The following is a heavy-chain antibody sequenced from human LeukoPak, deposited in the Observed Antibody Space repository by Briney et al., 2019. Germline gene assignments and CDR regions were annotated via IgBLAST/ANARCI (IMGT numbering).Heavy chain of an antibody. CDR1: GFTFSSYS. V-gene: IGHV3-21*01. CDR3: ARDLTTVTDYYGMDV. J-gene: IGHJ6*02. Sequence: GSLRLSCAASGFTFSSYSMNWVRQAPGKGLEWVSSISSSSSYIYYADSVKGRFTISRDNAKNSLYLQMNSLRAEDTAVYYCARDLTTVTDYYGMDVWGQGTTVTVSS. CDR2: ISSSSSYI. D-gene: IGHD4-17*01.